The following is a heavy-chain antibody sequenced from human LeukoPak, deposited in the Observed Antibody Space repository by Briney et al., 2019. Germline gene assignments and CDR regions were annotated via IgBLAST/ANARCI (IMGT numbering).Heavy chain of an antibody. Sequence: SETLSLTCTLSGGSISSYYWSWVRQPPGKGLEWIGYIYYTGSTDYNPSLKSRVTMSVDTSKNQFSLKLSSVTAADTAVYSCARGSVRGEFDPWGQGTLVTVSS. J-gene: IGHJ5*02. CDR1: GGSISSYY. D-gene: IGHD3-10*01. CDR2: IYYTGST. V-gene: IGHV4-59*01. CDR3: ARGSVRGEFDP.